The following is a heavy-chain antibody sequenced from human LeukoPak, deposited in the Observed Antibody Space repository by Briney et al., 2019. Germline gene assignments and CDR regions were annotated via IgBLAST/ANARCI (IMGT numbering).Heavy chain of an antibody. J-gene: IGHJ4*02. V-gene: IGHV3-23*01. Sequence: GGSLSLSCAASGFTFSSYAMSWVRQAPGKGLEWVSAISGSGGSTYYADSVKGRFTISRDNSKNTLYLQMNSLRAEDTAVYYCAKGTMSGSYYEGILDYWGQGTLVTVSS. CDR1: GFTFSSYA. CDR3: AKGTMSGSYYEGILDY. D-gene: IGHD1-26*01. CDR2: ISGSGGST.